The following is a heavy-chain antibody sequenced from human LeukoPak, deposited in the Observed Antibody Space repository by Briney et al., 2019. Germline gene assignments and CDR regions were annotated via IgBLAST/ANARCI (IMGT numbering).Heavy chain of an antibody. V-gene: IGHV3-21*01. J-gene: IGHJ5*02. CDR3: WADIRGYCSGGSCLRLFYL. D-gene: IGHD2-15*01. CDR2: ISSSSSSI. CDR1: GFTFRSYS. Sequence: GGSLRLSCAASGFTFRSYSMNWVGQAPGKGLEWVSSISSSSSSIYHADSVKGRFTISRDNAKNSLYLQMNSLRAEHTAVYYCWADIRGYCSGGSCLRLFYLWGQGTLVTVSS.